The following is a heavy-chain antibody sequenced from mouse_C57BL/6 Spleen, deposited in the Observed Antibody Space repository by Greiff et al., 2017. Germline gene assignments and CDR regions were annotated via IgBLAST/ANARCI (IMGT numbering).Heavy chain of an antibody. CDR2: IYPGSGST. D-gene: IGHD2-12*01. J-gene: IGHJ2*01. CDR3: ARDCYDERTWYFDY. CDR1: GYTFTSYW. V-gene: IGHV1-55*01. Sequence: QVQLQQPGAELVKPGASVKMSCKASGYTFTSYWITWVKQRPGQGLEWIGDIYPGSGSTNYNEKFKSKATLTVDTSSSTAYMQLSSLTSEDSAVYYCARDCYDERTWYFDYWGQGTTLTVSS.